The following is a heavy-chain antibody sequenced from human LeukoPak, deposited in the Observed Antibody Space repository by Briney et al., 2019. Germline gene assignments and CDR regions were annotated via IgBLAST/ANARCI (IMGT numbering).Heavy chain of an antibody. D-gene: IGHD5-24*01. CDR3: ARSIRRDDAFDI. CDR1: GYTFTSYY. V-gene: IGHV1-46*01. CDR2: INPSGGST. Sequence: ASVKVSCKASGYTFTSYYMHWVRHAPVQGLEWMGIINPSGGSTSYAQKFQGRVTMTRDTSTSTVYMELSSLRSEDTAVYYCARSIRRDDAFDIWGQGTMVTVSS. J-gene: IGHJ3*02.